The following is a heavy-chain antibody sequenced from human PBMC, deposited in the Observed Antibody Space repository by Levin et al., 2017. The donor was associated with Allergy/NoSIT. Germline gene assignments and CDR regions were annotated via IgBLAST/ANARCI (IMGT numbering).Heavy chain of an antibody. V-gene: IGHV4-39*07. CDR2: IYYSGIT. CDR3: ARDFGSGYSEFDP. Sequence: PSETLSLTCTVSGGSISSSSYYWGWIRQPPGKGLEWIGSIYYSGITYYNPSLKSRVTISVDTSKNQFSLELNSVTAADTALYYCARDFGSGYSEFDPWGQGTLVTVSS. J-gene: IGHJ5*02. CDR1: GGSISSSSYY. D-gene: IGHD3-3*01.